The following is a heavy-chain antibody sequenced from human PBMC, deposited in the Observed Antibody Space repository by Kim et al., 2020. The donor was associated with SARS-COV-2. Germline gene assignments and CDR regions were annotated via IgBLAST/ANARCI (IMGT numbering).Heavy chain of an antibody. CDR3: AGPYCSGGSCYGGTDY. J-gene: IGHJ4*02. CDR2: INHSGST. CDR1: GGSFSGYY. D-gene: IGHD2-15*01. Sequence: SETLSLTCAVYGGSFSGYYWSWIRQPPGKGLEWIGEINHSGSTNYNPSLKSRVTISVDTSKNQFSLKLSSVTAADTAVYYCAGPYCSGGSCYGGTDYWGQGTLVTVSS. V-gene: IGHV4-34*01.